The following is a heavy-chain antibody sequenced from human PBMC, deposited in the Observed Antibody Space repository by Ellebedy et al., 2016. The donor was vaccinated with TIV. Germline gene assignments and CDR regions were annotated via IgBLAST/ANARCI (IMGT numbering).Heavy chain of an antibody. Sequence: SETLSLTXTVSGGSISTYFWSWIRQPPGKGLEWIGYIYYSGTTNYNPSLKSRVTISVDTSKNQFSLILRSVTAADTAVYYCGRIPLYGDYRGGHDYWGQGTLVTVSS. CDR2: IYYSGTT. CDR3: GRIPLYGDYRGGHDY. J-gene: IGHJ4*02. V-gene: IGHV4-59*01. CDR1: GGSISTYF. D-gene: IGHD2-21*02.